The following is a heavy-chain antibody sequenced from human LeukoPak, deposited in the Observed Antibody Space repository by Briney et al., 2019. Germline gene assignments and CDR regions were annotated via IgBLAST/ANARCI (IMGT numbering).Heavy chain of an antibody. CDR1: GFTFSGYA. CDR3: ARDSPPNGYANSWFFIFVY. Sequence: PGGSLRLSCAASGFTFSGYAMHWVRQAPGKGLEWVAAISSDGSTQDYADSVKGRFTISRDNSKNTLYLQMNSLRDEDTAVFYCARDSPPNGYANSWFFIFVYWGQGALVTVSS. CDR2: ISSDGSTQ. D-gene: IGHD2-2*01. J-gene: IGHJ4*02. V-gene: IGHV3-30-3*01.